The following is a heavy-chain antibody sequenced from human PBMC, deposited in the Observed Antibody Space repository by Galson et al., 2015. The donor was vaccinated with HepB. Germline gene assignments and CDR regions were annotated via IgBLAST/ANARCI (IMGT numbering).Heavy chain of an antibody. CDR1: GGSISSYY. J-gene: IGHJ6*02. CDR3: ARLPGTARPHYYYGMDV. Sequence: ETLSLTCTVSGGSISSYYWSWIRQPPGKGLEWIGYIYYSGSTNYNPSLKSRVTISVDTSKNQFSLKLSSVTAADTAVYYCARLPGTARPHYYYGMDVWGQGTMVTVSS. D-gene: IGHD5-18*01. CDR2: IYYSGST. V-gene: IGHV4-59*08.